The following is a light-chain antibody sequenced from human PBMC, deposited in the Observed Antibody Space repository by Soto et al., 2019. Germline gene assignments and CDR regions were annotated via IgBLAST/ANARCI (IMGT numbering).Light chain of an antibody. CDR2: SAS. CDR1: QSVSSN. J-gene: IGKJ5*01. CDR3: QHYNNWPIT. Sequence: EIVMTQSPATLSVSPGERATLSCRASQSVSSNLAWYQQKPGQAPRLLIYSASTRATGIPARFSGSGSGTAFTLTISSLQSEDFAVYYCQHYNNWPITFGQGSRLEIK. V-gene: IGKV3-15*01.